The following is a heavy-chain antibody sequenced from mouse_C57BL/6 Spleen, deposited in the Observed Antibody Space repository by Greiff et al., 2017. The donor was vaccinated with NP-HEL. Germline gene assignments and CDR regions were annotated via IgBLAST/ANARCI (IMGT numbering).Heavy chain of an antibody. D-gene: IGHD4-1*01. CDR2: ISNGGGST. J-gene: IGHJ2*01. Sequence: EVQGVESGGGLVQPGGSLKLSCAASGFTFSDYYMYWVRQTPEKRLEWVAYISNGGGSTYYPATVKGRFTISRDNAKNTLYLQMIRLKSEDTAMYYCARLTGTAYYFDYWGQGTTLTVSS. CDR3: ARLTGTAYYFDY. CDR1: GFTFSDYY. V-gene: IGHV5-12*01.